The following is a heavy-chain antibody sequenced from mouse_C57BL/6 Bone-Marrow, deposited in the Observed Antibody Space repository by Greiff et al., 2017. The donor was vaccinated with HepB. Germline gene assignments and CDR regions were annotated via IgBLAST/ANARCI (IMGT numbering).Heavy chain of an antibody. V-gene: IGHV1-26*01. CDR3: AFYGYDGWVYYFDY. Sequence: EVQLQQSGPELVKPGASVKISCKASGYTFTDYYMNWVKQSHGKSLEWIGDINPNNGGTSYNQKFKGKATLTVDKSSSTAYMELRSLTSEDSAVYYCAFYGYDGWVYYFDYWGQGTTLTVSS. CDR1: GYTFTDYY. J-gene: IGHJ2*01. CDR2: INPNNGGT. D-gene: IGHD2-2*01.